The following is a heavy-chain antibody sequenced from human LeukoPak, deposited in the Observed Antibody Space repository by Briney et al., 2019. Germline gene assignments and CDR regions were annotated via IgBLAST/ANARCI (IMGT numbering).Heavy chain of an antibody. D-gene: IGHD3-22*01. J-gene: IGHJ4*02. CDR3: ARGESTYYYDSTGGY. CDR2: INSDGSST. Sequence: GGSLRLSCAASGFTFSSYWMHWVRKAPGKGLVWVSRINSDGSSTSYADSVKGRFTISRDNAKNSLYLQMNSLRAEDTAVYYCARGESTYYYDSTGGYWGQGTLVTVSS. V-gene: IGHV3-74*01. CDR1: GFTFSSYW.